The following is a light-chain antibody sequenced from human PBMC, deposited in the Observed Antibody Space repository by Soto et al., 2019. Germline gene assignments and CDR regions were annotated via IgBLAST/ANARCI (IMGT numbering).Light chain of an antibody. CDR1: QSISGA. CDR2: GVS. Sequence: EIVMTQSPATLSVSPGERATLSCRASQSISGALAWYQQSPGQPPRLLIYGVSTRATGVPDRFSGSGSGSDFTLTISGLQSEDFAVYYCQQGHDWPLTFGQGTRLDI. J-gene: IGKJ2*01. V-gene: IGKV3-15*01. CDR3: QQGHDWPLT.